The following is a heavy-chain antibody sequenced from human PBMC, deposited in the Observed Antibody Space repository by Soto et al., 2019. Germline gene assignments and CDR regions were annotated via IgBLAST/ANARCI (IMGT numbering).Heavy chain of an antibody. CDR3: ARVYVWNCISTSCPFDY. Sequence: ASVKVSCKASGYTFTSYGISWVRQAPGQGLEWMGWISAYNGNTNYAQKLQGRVTMTTDTSTSTAYMELRSLRSDDTAVYYCARVYVWNCISTSCPFDYWGQGTLVTVSS. V-gene: IGHV1-18*01. J-gene: IGHJ4*02. CDR2: ISAYNGNT. CDR1: GYTFTSYG. D-gene: IGHD2-2*01.